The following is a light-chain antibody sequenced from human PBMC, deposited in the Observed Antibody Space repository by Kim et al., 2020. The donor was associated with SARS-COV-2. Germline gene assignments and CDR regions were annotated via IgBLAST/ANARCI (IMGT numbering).Light chain of an antibody. V-gene: IGKV1-27*01. CDR1: QDISNY. CDR3: QKYNSAPALT. J-gene: IGKJ4*01. Sequence: ASVGDRVTITCRASQDISNYLAWYQQKPGKVPKLLIYAASTLQSGVPSRFSGSGSGTDFTLTISSLQPEDVATYYCQKYNSAPALTFGGGTKLEIK. CDR2: AAS.